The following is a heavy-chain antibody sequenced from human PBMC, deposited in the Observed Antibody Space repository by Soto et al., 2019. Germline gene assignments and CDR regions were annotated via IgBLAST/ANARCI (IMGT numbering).Heavy chain of an antibody. CDR3: AAGYCSGGSCYSAAFDI. CDR1: GYTFTSYG. J-gene: IGHJ3*02. D-gene: IGHD2-15*01. Sequence: GASVKLSSKASGYTFTSYGISWVRQAPGQGLEWIGWIIVCSGNTNYAQKFQERVTMTRDMSTSTAYMELSSLRSEDTAVYYCAAGYCSGGSCYSAAFDIWGQGTMVTVSS. V-gene: IGHV1-58*02. CDR2: IIVCSGNT.